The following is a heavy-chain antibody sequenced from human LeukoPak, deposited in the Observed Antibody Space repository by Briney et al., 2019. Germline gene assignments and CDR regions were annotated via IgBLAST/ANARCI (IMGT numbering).Heavy chain of an antibody. D-gene: IGHD2-2*01. CDR2: ISYDGNSK. CDR1: GFTFSSYG. Sequence: GVSLRLSCAPSGFTFSSYGMHWVRQAPGKGLEWVAVISYDGNSKYYVDSVKGRFTISRDNSKNTLYLQMNSLRAEDTAVYYCAKGYCSSTSCYPEAPSDYWGQGTLVTVSS. V-gene: IGHV3-30*18. CDR3: AKGYCSSTSCYPEAPSDY. J-gene: IGHJ4*02.